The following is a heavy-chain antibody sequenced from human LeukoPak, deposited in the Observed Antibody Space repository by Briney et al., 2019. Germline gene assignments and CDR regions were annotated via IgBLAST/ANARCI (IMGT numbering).Heavy chain of an antibody. CDR2: IKHDGSAQ. Sequence: PGGSLRLSCAASGFTFSRYWMNWVRQAPGKGLEWVANIKHDGSAQNYVDSVKGRFTISRDNAGNSLYLQMNSLRAEDTAVYYSATERGSSDPFAFWGQGPKVTVSS. CDR1: GFTFSRYW. V-gene: IGHV3-7*01. J-gene: IGHJ3*01. CDR3: ATERGSSDPFAF. D-gene: IGHD1-26*01.